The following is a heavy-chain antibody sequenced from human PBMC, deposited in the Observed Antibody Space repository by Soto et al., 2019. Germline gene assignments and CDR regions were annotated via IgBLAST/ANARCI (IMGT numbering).Heavy chain of an antibody. J-gene: IGHJ6*02. CDR2: INHSGST. Sequence: SETLSLTCAVYGGSFSGYYWSWIRQPPGKGLEWIGEINHSGSTNYNPSLKSRVTISVDTSKNQFSLKLSSVTAADTAVYYCARKDHYYVYGMDVWGQGTTVTVSS. CDR1: GGSFSGYY. CDR3: ARKDHYYVYGMDV. V-gene: IGHV4-34*01.